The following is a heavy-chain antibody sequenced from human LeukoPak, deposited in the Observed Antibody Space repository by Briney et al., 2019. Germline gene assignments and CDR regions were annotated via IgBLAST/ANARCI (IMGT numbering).Heavy chain of an antibody. J-gene: IGHJ4*02. CDR3: TKGDYHAY. CDR1: GFTFGDYA. CDR2: IRSNTYGGTA. V-gene: IGHV3-49*03. Sequence: GGSLRLSCTASGFTFGDYAMSWFRQAPGKGLEWVDFIRSNTYGGTAEYAASVKGRFTISRDDSKSIAYLQMNSLKTEDTAVYYCTKGDYHAYWGQGTLATVSS.